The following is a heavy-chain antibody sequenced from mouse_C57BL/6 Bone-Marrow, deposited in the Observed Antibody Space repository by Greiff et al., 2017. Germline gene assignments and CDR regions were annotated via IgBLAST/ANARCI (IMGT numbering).Heavy chain of an antibody. CDR1: GYTFTSYD. J-gene: IGHJ3*01. CDR2: IYPRDGST. V-gene: IGHV1-85*01. CDR3: ARGDYGRVCAY. D-gene: IGHD1-1*01. Sequence: VQLQQSGPELVTPGASVKLSCKASGYTFTSYDINWVKQRPGQGLEWIGWIYPRDGSTKYNEKFKGQATLTVDTYSRTAYMELLRLTSEDSAVXFCARGDYGRVCAYWGKGTLVTVSA.